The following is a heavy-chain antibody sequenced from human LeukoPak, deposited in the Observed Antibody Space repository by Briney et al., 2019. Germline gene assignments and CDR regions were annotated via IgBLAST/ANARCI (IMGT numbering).Heavy chain of an antibody. D-gene: IGHD6-19*01. CDR3: ARGLRGQWLVHGTYYFDY. Sequence: PSETLSITCTVSGYSISSGYYWAWFGQPPGKGLEWIGTIYHSGSTDYNPSLKSRVTMSVDTSKNQFSLNLTSVTAADTAVFYCARGLRGQWLVHGTYYFDYWGQGTLVTVSS. J-gene: IGHJ4*02. V-gene: IGHV4-38-2*02. CDR1: GYSISSGYY. CDR2: IYHSGST.